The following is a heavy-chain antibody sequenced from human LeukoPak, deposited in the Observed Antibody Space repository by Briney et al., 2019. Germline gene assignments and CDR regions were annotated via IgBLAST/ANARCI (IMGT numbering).Heavy chain of an antibody. J-gene: IGHJ3*02. CDR1: GITFTTYA. CDR3: ARVRYDAFDI. CDR2: ISDDGSKM. D-gene: IGHD4-17*01. Sequence: GRSLRLSCEASGITFTTYAMQWVRQAPGKGLEWVAVISDDGSKMYYADSVKGRFTISRDNAKNSLYLQMNSLRAEDTAVYYCARVRYDAFDIWGQGTMVTVSS. V-gene: IGHV3-30*04.